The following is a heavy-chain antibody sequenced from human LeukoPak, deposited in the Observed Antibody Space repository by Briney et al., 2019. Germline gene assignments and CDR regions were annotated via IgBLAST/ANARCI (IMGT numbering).Heavy chain of an antibody. Sequence: ASVKVSCKASGYTFTNYYMHWVRQAPGQGLEWMGIINPSGGITNYAQKFQGRVTMTRDMSTSTVYMELSSLRSEDTAVYYCARGGTPVGNYYYYYMDVWGKGTTVTISS. CDR3: ARGGTPVGNYYYYYMDV. J-gene: IGHJ6*03. D-gene: IGHD7-27*01. CDR2: INPSGGIT. CDR1: GYTFTNYY. V-gene: IGHV1-46*01.